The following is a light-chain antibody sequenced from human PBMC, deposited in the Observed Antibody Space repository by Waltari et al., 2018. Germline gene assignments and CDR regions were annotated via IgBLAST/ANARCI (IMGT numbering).Light chain of an antibody. V-gene: IGLV2-8*01. CDR2: EVN. CDR3: SSFSLNTNHFV. Sequence: QSALTQPPSASGSPGQSVTISCSGRNSDIGDSDFVSWYHQPPAKPPRLIIFEVNKRPSGVPSRFSGSKSGNTASLTVSGLQPDDEGDFYCSSFSLNTNHFVFGSGTKVTVL. CDR1: NSDIGDSDF. J-gene: IGLJ1*01.